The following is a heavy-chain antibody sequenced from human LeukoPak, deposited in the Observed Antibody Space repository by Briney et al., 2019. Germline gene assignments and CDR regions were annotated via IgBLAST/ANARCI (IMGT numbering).Heavy chain of an antibody. D-gene: IGHD3-9*01. J-gene: IGHJ6*03. V-gene: IGHV1-2*02. Sequence: GASVKVSCTTSGYTFTGYYMHWVRQAPGQGLEWMGWINPNSGGTNYAQKFQGRVTMTRDTSISTAYMELSRLRSDDTAVYYCARGSYDILTGYSYYYYMDVWGKGTTVTISS. CDR2: INPNSGGT. CDR1: GYTFTGYY. CDR3: ARGSYDILTGYSYYYYMDV.